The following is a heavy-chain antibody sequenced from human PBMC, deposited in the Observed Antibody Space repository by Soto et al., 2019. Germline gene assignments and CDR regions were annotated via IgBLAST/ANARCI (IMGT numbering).Heavy chain of an antibody. CDR2: VSIGGST. CDR3: AKRRGAGGHFDY. Sequence: LSCAASGFTFSSYAMGWVRQGPGKGLEWVAVVSIGGSTHYADSVRGRFTISRDNSKNTLSLQMNSLTAEDTAVYFCAKRRGAGGHFDYWGQGALVTVYS. D-gene: IGHD2-15*01. J-gene: IGHJ4*02. V-gene: IGHV3-23*01. CDR1: GFTFSSYA.